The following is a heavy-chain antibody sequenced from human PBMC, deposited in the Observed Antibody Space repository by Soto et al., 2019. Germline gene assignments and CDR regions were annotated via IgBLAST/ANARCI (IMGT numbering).Heavy chain of an antibody. CDR3: AKDRRYFGERR. CDR2: ISGSGGNT. V-gene: IGHV3-23*01. J-gene: IGHJ4*02. CDR1: GFTFSTDA. D-gene: IGHD3-10*01. Sequence: PGGSLILSCAASGFTFSTDAMSWVRQAPGKGLEWVSTISGSGGNTYYADSVKGRFTISRDNSKNTLYLQMNSLIADDTAVYYCAKDRRYFGERRWGQGTLVTVSS.